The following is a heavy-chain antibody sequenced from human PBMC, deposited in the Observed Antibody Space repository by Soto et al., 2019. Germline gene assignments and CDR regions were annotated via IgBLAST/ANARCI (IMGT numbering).Heavy chain of an antibody. CDR3: AIADYGVPRGY. CDR1: GYTFTSYG. V-gene: IGHV1-18*01. J-gene: IGHJ4*02. Sequence: ASVNVSCKASGYTFTSYGISWVRQAPGQGLEWMGWISAYNGNTNYAQKLQGRVTMTTDTSTSTAYMELRSLRSDDTAVYYCAIADYGVPRGYWGQGTLVTVSS. CDR2: ISAYNGNT. D-gene: IGHD4-17*01.